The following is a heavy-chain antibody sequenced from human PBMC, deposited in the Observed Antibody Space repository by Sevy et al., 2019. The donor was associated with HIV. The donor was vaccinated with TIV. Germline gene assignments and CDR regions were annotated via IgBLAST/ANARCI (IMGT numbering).Heavy chain of an antibody. Sequence: GGSLRLSCAASGFTFSSYSMNWVRQAPGKGLEWVSSISSSSSYIYYADSVKGRFTISRDNAKNSLYLQMNSLRADDTAVYYCAKAPYYDFWSHNYNNWFDPWGQGTLVTVSS. CDR1: GFTFSSYS. J-gene: IGHJ5*02. CDR2: ISSSSSYI. V-gene: IGHV3-21*04. D-gene: IGHD3-3*01. CDR3: AKAPYYDFWSHNYNNWFDP.